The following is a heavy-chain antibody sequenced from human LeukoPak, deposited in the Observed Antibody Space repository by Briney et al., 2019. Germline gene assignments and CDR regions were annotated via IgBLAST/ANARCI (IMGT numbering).Heavy chain of an antibody. CDR2: ISGSGGTT. CDR3: AKGGHDSYGTYFDY. Sequence: GGSLRLSCAASGFTFSSYAMSWVRQPPGKGLEWVSAISGSGGTTYYADSVKGRFTISRDNSKNTLYLQMNSLRAGDTAVYYCAKGGHDSYGTYFDYWGQGTLVTVSS. D-gene: IGHD5-18*01. J-gene: IGHJ4*02. V-gene: IGHV3-23*01. CDR1: GFTFSSYA.